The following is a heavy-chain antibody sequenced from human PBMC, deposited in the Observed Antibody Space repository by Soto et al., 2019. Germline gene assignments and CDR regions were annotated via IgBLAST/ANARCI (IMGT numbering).Heavy chain of an antibody. CDR2: ISAYNGNT. CDR1: GYTFTSYG. V-gene: IGHV1-18*01. D-gene: IGHD4-17*01. CDR3: ARAFGYDYGDYHGSFLGY. J-gene: IGHJ4*02. Sequence: QVQLVQSGAEVKKPGASVKVSCKASGYTFTSYGISWVRQAPGQGLEWMGWISAYNGNTNYAQKLQGRVTMTTDTSTSTAYMELRSLRSHDTAVYYCARAFGYDYGDYHGSFLGYWGQGTLVTVSS.